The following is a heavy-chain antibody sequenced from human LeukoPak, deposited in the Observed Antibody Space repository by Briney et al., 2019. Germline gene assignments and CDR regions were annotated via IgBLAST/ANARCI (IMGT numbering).Heavy chain of an antibody. J-gene: IGHJ4*02. Sequence: GGSLRLSCAASGFTLSSYEMNWVRQAPGKGLEWVSYISSSGSVIYYADSVKGRFTISRDNAKKSLYLQMNSLRVEGTAVYYCARDGGSGSYYSDYWGQGTLVTVSS. CDR2: ISSSGSVI. V-gene: IGHV3-48*03. CDR3: ARDGGSGSYYSDY. D-gene: IGHD3-10*01. CDR1: GFTLSSYE.